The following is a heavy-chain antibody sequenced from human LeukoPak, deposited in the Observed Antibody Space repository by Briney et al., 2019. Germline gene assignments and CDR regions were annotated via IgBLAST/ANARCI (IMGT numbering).Heavy chain of an antibody. CDR1: GYTFTGYY. V-gene: IGHV1-2*06. CDR2: SSPNSGGT. D-gene: IGHD3-16*01. J-gene: IGHJ4*02. Sequence: ASVKVSCKASGYTFTGYYMHWVRQAPGRGLEWMGRSSPNSGGTNYAQKFQGRVTMTRDTSISTAYMELSRLRADDTAVCYCARRGIDYWGQGTLVTVSS. CDR3: ARRGIDY.